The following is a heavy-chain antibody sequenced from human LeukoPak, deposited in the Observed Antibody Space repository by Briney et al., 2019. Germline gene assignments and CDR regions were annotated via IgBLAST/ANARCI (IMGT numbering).Heavy chain of an antibody. J-gene: IGHJ5*02. CDR2: NNGDGSTT. CDR3: ARDPRNVGLAP. V-gene: IGHV3-74*01. CDR1: GFILSGYW. D-gene: IGHD2-15*01. Sequence: GGSLRLSCVASGFILSGYWMYWVRQAPGKGLMYISRNNGDGSTTNYADVVKGRFTMSRDNVKNTLYLQMNSLRVEDTAVYYCARDPRNVGLAPWGQGTLVTVSS.